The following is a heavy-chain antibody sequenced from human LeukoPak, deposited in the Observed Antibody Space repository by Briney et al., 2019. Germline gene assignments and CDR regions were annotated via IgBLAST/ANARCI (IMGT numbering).Heavy chain of an antibody. CDR3: ATGDRYYDFWSGYYTGQGAFDI. V-gene: IGHV1-24*01. J-gene: IGHJ3*02. D-gene: IGHD3-3*01. CDR1: GYTLTELS. CDR2: LDPEDGET. Sequence: ASVKVSCKVSGYTLTELSMHWVRQAPGKGLEWMGGLDPEDGETIYAQKFQGRVTMTEDTSTDTAYMELSSLRSEDTAVYYCATGDRYYDFWSGYYTGQGAFDIWGQGTMVTVSS.